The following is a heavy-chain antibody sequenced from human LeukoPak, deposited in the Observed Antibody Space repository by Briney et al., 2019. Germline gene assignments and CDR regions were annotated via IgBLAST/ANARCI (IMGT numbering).Heavy chain of an antibody. J-gene: IGHJ4*02. CDR2: ISWNSGSI. Sequence: GGSLRLSCAASGFTFDDYAMHWVRQAPGKGLEWVSGISWNSGSIGYADSVKGRFTISRDNAKNSLYLQMNSLRAEETASYYCANDPPGGWGQGTLVTVSS. D-gene: IGHD1-14*01. CDR1: GFTFDDYA. V-gene: IGHV3-9*01. CDR3: ANDPPGG.